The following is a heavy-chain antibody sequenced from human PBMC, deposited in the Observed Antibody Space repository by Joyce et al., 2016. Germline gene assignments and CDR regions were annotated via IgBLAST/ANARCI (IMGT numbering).Heavy chain of an antibody. D-gene: IGHD3-3*01. J-gene: IGHJ4*02. V-gene: IGHV3-23*01. Sequence: EVPLLESGGGLVQPGGSLRLPCAASGFTFSSYAMSWVGQAPGKGLAWVSTISASGGSTYYADSVKGRFTISRDNSEDSLYLHMNSLRAEDTAVYYCATWAPTNYDFWSGYSYYFDNWGQGTLVTVSS. CDR3: ATWAPTNYDFWSGYSYYFDN. CDR1: GFTFSSYA. CDR2: ISASGGST.